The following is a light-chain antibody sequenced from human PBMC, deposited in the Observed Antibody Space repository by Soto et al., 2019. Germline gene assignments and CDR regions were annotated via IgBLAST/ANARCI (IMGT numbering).Light chain of an antibody. Sequence: QSVLTQPPSASGSPGQSVTISCTGTSSDVGGYNFVSWYQQHPGKSPKLMIYEVSKRPSGVPDRFSGSKSGNTASLTVSGLQAEDDADYYCSSYAGSGIYVFGTGTKVTVL. V-gene: IGLV2-8*01. CDR2: EVS. CDR1: SSDVGGYNF. J-gene: IGLJ1*01. CDR3: SSYAGSGIYV.